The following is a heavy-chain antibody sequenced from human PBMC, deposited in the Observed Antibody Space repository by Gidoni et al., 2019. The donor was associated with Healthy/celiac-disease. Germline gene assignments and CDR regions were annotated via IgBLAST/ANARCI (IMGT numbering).Heavy chain of an antibody. CDR3: ARDIGIDY. V-gene: IGHV3-33*01. D-gene: IGHD3-16*02. Sequence: QVQLVVSGGGVVQPGFTFSSYGMHWVRQAPGKGLEWVAVIWYDGSNKYYADSVKGRFTISRDNSKNTLYLQMNSLRAEDTAVYYCARDIGIDYWGQGTLVTVSS. J-gene: IGHJ4*02. CDR2: IWYDGSNK. CDR1: FTFSSYG.